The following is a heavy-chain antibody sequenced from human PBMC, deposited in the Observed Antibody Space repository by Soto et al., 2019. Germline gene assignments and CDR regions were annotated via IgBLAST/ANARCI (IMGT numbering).Heavy chain of an antibody. V-gene: IGHV4-59*08. Sequence: PSETLSLTSTVSGGSISSYYWSWIRQPPGKGLEWIGYIYYSGSTNYNPSLKSRVTISVDTSKNQFSLKLSSVTAADTAVYYCARRYGDCFYFWGQGTLVTVSS. CDR2: IYYSGST. CDR1: GGSISSYY. D-gene: IGHD4-17*01. CDR3: ARRYGDCFYF. J-gene: IGHJ4*02.